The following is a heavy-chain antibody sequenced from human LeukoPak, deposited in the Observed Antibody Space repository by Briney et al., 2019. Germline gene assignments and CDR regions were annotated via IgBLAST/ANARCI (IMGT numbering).Heavy chain of an antibody. V-gene: IGHV4-39*01. J-gene: IGHJ4*02. D-gene: IGHD3-10*01. CDR3: ASYPYYYGSGRENFDY. CDR1: GGSISSSSYY. Sequence: KPSETLSLTCTVSGGSISSSSYYWGWIRQPPGKGLEGIGSIYYSGSTYYNPSLKSRVTISVDTSKNQFSLKLSSVTAADTAVYYCASYPYYYGSGRENFDYWGQGTLVTVSS. CDR2: IYYSGST.